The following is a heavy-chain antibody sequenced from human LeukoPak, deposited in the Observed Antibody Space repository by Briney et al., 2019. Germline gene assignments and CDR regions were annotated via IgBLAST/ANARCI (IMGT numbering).Heavy chain of an antibody. CDR3: ASGQLVLNDAFDI. V-gene: IGHV4-59*01. CDR2: IYYSGST. J-gene: IGHJ3*02. D-gene: IGHD6-6*01. Sequence: SETLSLTCTVSGGSISSYYWSWIRQPPGKGLEWIGYIYYSGSTNYNPSLKSRVTISVDTSKNQFSLKLSSVTAVDTAVYYCASGQLVLNDAFDIWGQGTMVTVSS. CDR1: GGSISSYY.